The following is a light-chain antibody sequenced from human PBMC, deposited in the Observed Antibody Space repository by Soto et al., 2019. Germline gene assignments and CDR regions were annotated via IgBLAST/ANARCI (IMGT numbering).Light chain of an antibody. CDR1: QSVSSS. CDR3: QQRRNWPYT. J-gene: IGKJ2*01. V-gene: IGKV3-11*01. Sequence: EIVLTQSPATLSLSPGERATLSCRASQSVSSSLAWYQQKPGQAPRLLIYGASNRAAGIPARFSGSGSGTDFTLTISSLEPEDFAVYYCQQRRNWPYTFGQGTKLEIK. CDR2: GAS.